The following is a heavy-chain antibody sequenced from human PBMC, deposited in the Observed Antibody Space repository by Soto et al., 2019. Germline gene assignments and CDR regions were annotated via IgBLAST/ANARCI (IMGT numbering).Heavy chain of an antibody. CDR3: ARGYYDILTGDYGMDV. J-gene: IGHJ6*02. CDR2: ISAYNGNT. Sequence: QVQLVQSGAEVKKPGASVKVSCKASGYTFTSYGISWVRQAPGQGLEWMGWISAYNGNTNYAQKLQGRVTMTTDTATSTAYMELSSLRSDDTAVYYCARGYYDILTGDYGMDVWGQGTTVTVSS. CDR1: GYTFTSYG. V-gene: IGHV1-18*01. D-gene: IGHD3-9*01.